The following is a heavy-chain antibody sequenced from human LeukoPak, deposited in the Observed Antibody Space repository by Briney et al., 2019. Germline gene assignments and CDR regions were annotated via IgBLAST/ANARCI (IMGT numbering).Heavy chain of an antibody. D-gene: IGHD6-19*01. CDR1: TFTFSSYG. CDR2: IQYDGNKR. V-gene: IGHV3-30*02. J-gene: IGHJ4*02. CDR3: ANTMYSSAWSPFDY. Sequence: GGSLRLSCAASTFTFSSYGMHWVRQAPGKGLEWVAFIQYDGNKRYYADSVKGRFTISRDNPKNTLYLQMNSLRPEDTALYYCANTMYSSAWSPFDYWGRGTLVTVSS.